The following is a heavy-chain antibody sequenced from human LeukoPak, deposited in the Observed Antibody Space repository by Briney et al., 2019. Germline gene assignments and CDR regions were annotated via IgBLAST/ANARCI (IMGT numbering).Heavy chain of an antibody. Sequence: GGSLRLSCAASGFTFNSYAMNWVRQAPGKGLEWASGISGSGGTTYYADSVKGRFTISRDNAKNSLYLQMNSLRAEDTAVYYCARRTPMDVWGQGTTVTVSS. CDR2: ISGSGGTT. CDR3: ARRTPMDV. V-gene: IGHV3-23*01. D-gene: IGHD2-2*01. CDR1: GFTFNSYA. J-gene: IGHJ6*02.